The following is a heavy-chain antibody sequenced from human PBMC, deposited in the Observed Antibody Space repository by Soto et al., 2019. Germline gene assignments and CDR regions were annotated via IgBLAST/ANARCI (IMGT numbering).Heavy chain of an antibody. CDR3: AKGGAELGYYGSGSPPFHFDY. V-gene: IGHV3-48*03. J-gene: IGHJ4*02. CDR1: GFTFSSYE. D-gene: IGHD3-10*01. Sequence: EVQLVESGGGLVQPGGSLRLSCAASGFTFSSYEMNWVRQAPGKGLEWVSYISSSGSTIYYADSVKGRFTISRDNAKNSLYLQMNSLRAEDTAVYYCAKGGAELGYYGSGSPPFHFDYWGQGTLVTVSS. CDR2: ISSSGSTI.